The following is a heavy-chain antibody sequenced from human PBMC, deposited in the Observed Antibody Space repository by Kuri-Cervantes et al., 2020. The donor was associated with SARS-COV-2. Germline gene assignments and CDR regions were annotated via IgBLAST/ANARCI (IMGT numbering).Heavy chain of an antibody. J-gene: IGHJ3*02. Sequence: SQTLSLTCAVSGYSISSGYYWGWIRQPPGKGLEWIGSIYHSGSTYYNPSLKSRVTISVDTSKNQFSLKLSSVTAADTAVYYCARWTLGYCSSTSCQLDIWGQGTMVTVSS. D-gene: IGHD2-2*01. V-gene: IGHV4-38-2*01. CDR1: GYSISSGYY. CDR2: IYHSGST. CDR3: ARWTLGYCSSTSCQLDI.